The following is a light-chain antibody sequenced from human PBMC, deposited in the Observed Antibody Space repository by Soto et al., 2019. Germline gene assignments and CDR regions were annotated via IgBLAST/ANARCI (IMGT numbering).Light chain of an antibody. V-gene: IGLV2-14*01. CDR1: SSDVGGYNY. Sequence: QSVLTQPASVSGSPGQSITISCTGTSSDVGGYNYVSWYQQHPGKAPKLMIYDVTNRPSGVSNRFSGSKSGNTASLTISGLQAEDEADYNCVSYTNSVLFGGGTKVTVL. CDR3: VSYTNSVL. J-gene: IGLJ2*01. CDR2: DVT.